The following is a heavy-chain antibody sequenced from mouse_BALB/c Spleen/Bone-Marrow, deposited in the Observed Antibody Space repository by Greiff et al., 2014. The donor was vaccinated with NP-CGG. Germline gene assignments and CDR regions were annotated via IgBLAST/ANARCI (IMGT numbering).Heavy chain of an antibody. D-gene: IGHD1-1*01. CDR2: ISSGGGST. CDR3: ARQILRGFGY. Sequence: EVQRVESGGGLVKPGGSLKLSRAASGFAFSSYDMSWVRQTPEKRLEWVAYISSGGGSTYYADTVKGRFTTSRDNAKNTLYLQMSSLKSEDTAMYYCARQILRGFGYWGQGTPVTVSA. J-gene: IGHJ3*02. CDR1: GFAFSSYD. V-gene: IGHV5-12-1*01.